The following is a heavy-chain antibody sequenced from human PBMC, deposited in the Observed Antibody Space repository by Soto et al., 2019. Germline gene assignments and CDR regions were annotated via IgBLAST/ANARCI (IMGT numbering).Heavy chain of an antibody. D-gene: IGHD3-22*01. J-gene: IGHJ4*02. Sequence: ASVKVSCKASGYTFTSYGISWVRQAPGQGLEWMGWISAYNGNTNYAQKLQGRVTMTTDTSTSTAYMELRSLRSDDTAVYYCARDQQRGYYYAVSYWGQGTLVTVSS. CDR3: ARDQQRGYYYAVSY. V-gene: IGHV1-18*01. CDR2: ISAYNGNT. CDR1: GYTFTSYG.